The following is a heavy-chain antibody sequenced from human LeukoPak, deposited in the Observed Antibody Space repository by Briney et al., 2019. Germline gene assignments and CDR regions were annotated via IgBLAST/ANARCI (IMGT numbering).Heavy chain of an antibody. CDR2: INWNGGST. CDR1: GFTFNNYG. J-gene: IGHJ3*02. V-gene: IGHV3-20*04. D-gene: IGHD3-10*01. CDR3: ARSDGYGLVGI. Sequence: GGSLRLSCAASGFTFNNYGMSWVRQAPGKGLEWVSGINWNGGSTGYADSVKGRFTISRDNAKNSLYLQMNSLRAEDTAVYYCARSDGYGLVGIWGQGTMVTVSS.